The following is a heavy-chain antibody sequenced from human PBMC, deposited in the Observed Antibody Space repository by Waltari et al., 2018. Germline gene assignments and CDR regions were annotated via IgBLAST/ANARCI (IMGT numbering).Heavy chain of an antibody. V-gene: IGHV3-48*01. Sequence: EVQVVESGGGLVQPGGSLRLSCVASGFTFSSYAMNWVRQAPGKGLEWVSYITSSSGTIYYADSVKGRFTISRDNAKNSLYLQMNSLRAEDTAVYYCTRNSFDLWGQGTMVTVSS. CDR1: GFTFSSYA. J-gene: IGHJ3*01. CDR2: ITSSSGTI. CDR3: TRNSFDL.